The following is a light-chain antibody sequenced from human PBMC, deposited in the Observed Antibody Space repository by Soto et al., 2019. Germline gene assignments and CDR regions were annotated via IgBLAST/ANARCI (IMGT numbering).Light chain of an antibody. CDR3: IAYTSSSTLVV. CDR2: DVS. J-gene: IGLJ2*01. CDR1: SSDVGGYNY. V-gene: IGLV2-14*01. Sequence: QSALTQPASVSGSPGQSITISCTGTSSDVGGYNYVSWYQQHPGKAPKLMIYDVSNRPPGVSNRFSGSKSGNTASLTISGLQAEDEADYYCIAYTSSSTLVVFGGGTKLTVL.